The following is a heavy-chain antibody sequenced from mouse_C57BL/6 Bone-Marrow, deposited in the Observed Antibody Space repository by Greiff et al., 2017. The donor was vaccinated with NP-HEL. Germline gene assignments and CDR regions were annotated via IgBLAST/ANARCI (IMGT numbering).Heavy chain of an antibody. CDR1: GYTFTDYE. CDR2: IDPETGGT. CDR3: TRRSGTTGAMDY. D-gene: IGHD2-12*01. J-gene: IGHJ4*01. Sequence: QVQLQQSGAELVRPGASVTLSCKASGYTFTDYEMHWVKQTPVHGLEWIGAIDPETGGTAYNQKFKGKAILTADKSSSTAYMELRSLTSEDSAVYYCTRRSGTTGAMDYWGQGTSVTVSS. V-gene: IGHV1-15*01.